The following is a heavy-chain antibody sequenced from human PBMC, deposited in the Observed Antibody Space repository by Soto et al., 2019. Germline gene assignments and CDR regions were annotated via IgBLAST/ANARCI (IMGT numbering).Heavy chain of an antibody. V-gene: IGHV4-4*02. J-gene: IGHJ6*02. CDR3: ARVSGSYYYGMDV. D-gene: IGHD1-26*01. Sequence: QVQLQESGPGLVKLSGTLSLTCAVSGGSISSSNWWSWVRQPPGQGLEWIGEIYHSGSTNYNPSLKSRVTISVDKSKNQFSLKLSSVIAADTAVYYCARVSGSYYYGMDVWGQGTTVTVSS. CDR2: IYHSGST. CDR1: GGSISSSNW.